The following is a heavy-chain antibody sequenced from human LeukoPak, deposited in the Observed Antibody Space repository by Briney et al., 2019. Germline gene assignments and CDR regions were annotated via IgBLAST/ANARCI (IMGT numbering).Heavy chain of an antibody. CDR1: GFTFSSHG. V-gene: IGHV3-30*02. Sequence: GGSLRLSCVASGFTFSSHGMHWVRQAPGKGLEWVAFMRYDGSDKYYADSVKGRFTSSRDNSKNTLYLQMNSLRTDDTAVYYCARGTRYCSGSSCYIDAFDFWGQGTMVTVSS. CDR2: MRYDGSDK. CDR3: ARGTRYCSGSSCYIDAFDF. J-gene: IGHJ3*01. D-gene: IGHD2-2*01.